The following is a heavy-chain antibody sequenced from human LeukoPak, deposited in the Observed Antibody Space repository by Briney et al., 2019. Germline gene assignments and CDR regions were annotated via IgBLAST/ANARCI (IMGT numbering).Heavy chain of an antibody. J-gene: IGHJ4*02. D-gene: IGHD3-22*01. CDR1: GGTFSSYA. V-gene: IGHV1-69*01. CDR3: PRDERRAYDSSGYRPYYFDY. CDR2: IIPIFGTA. Sequence: SVTVSCKASGGTFSSYAISWVRQAPGQGLEWMGGIIPIFGTANYAQKFQGRVTITADESTSTAYMELSSLRSEDTAVYSCPRDERRAYDSSGYRPYYFDYWGQGTLVTVSS.